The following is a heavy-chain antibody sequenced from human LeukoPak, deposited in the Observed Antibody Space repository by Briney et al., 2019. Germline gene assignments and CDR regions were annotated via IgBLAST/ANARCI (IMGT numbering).Heavy chain of an antibody. D-gene: IGHD1-26*01. CDR2: SIPILGIA. Sequence: SVKVSCKASGGTFSSYAISWVRQAPGQGLEWMGRSIPILGIANYAQKFQGRVTITAKKTTSTAYMELSSLRSEDTAVYYCAREILEGEWFDPWGQGTLVTVSS. CDR3: AREILEGEWFDP. J-gene: IGHJ5*02. V-gene: IGHV1-69*04. CDR1: GGTFSSYA.